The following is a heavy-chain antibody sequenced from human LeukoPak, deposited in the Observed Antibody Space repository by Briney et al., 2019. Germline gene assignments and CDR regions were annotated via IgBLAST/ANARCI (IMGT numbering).Heavy chain of an antibody. CDR3: AREGDDYSNYAFIDY. J-gene: IGHJ4*02. CDR2: ISSSSSTI. D-gene: IGHD4-11*01. V-gene: IGHV3-48*02. Sequence: GGSLRLSCAASGFTFSSYSMNWVRQAPGKGLEWVSYISSSSSTIYYADSVKGRFTISRDNAKNSLYLQMNSLRDEDTAVYYCAREGDDYSNYAFIDYWGQGTLVTVSS. CDR1: GFTFSSYS.